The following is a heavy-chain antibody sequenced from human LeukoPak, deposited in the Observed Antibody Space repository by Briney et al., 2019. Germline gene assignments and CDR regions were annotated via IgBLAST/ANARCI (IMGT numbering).Heavy chain of an antibody. V-gene: IGHV3-23*01. Sequence: GGSLRLSCAASGFTFTNYAMNWVRQAPGKGLEWVPAISGSRGSSSYADSVRGRFTISRDNSNNMLYLQMNSLRAEDTAVYYCAKPLRDAGSFNYPYFDFWGQGTLVTVSS. J-gene: IGHJ4*02. D-gene: IGHD5-24*01. CDR2: ISGSRGSS. CDR3: AKPLRDAGSFNYPYFDF. CDR1: GFTFTNYA.